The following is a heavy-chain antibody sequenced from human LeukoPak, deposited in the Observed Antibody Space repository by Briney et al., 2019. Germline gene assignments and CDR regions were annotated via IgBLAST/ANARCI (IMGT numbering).Heavy chain of an antibody. V-gene: IGHV1-2*02. CDR2: INPNSGGT. J-gene: IGHJ4*02. CDR1: GYTFTGYY. CDR3: ATYRQVLLPFES. Sequence: ASVKVSCKASGYTFTGYYMHWVRQAPGQGLEWMGWINPNSGGTNYAQKFQGRVTMTRDTSISTAYMGLSRLRSDDTAIYYCATYRQVLLPFESWGQGTLVTVSS. D-gene: IGHD2-8*02.